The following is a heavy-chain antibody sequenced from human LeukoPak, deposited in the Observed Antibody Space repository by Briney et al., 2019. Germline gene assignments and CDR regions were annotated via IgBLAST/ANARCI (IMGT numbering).Heavy chain of an antibody. Sequence: GGSLRLSGAASGFTFSSYSMNWVRQAPGKGLEWVSYISSSSSTIYYADSVKGRFTISRDNAKNSLYLQMNSLRAEDTAVYYCASVRGEVDYWGQGTLVTVSS. V-gene: IGHV3-48*01. CDR2: ISSSSSTI. CDR1: GFTFSSYS. D-gene: IGHD4-17*01. CDR3: ASVRGEVDY. J-gene: IGHJ4*02.